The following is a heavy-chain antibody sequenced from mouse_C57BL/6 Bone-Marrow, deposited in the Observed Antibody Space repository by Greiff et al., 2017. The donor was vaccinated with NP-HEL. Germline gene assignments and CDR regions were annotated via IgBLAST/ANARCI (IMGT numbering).Heavy chain of an antibody. CDR2: IHPSDSDT. Sequence: QVHVKQPGAELVKPGASVKVSCKASGYTFTSYWMHWVKQRPGQGLEWIGRIHPSDSDTNYNQKFKGKATLTVDKSSSTAYMQLSSLTSEDSAVYYCAIPLDWFAYWGQGTLVTVSA. CDR3: AIPLDWFAY. D-gene: IGHD3-1*01. J-gene: IGHJ3*01. CDR1: GYTFTSYW. V-gene: IGHV1-74*01.